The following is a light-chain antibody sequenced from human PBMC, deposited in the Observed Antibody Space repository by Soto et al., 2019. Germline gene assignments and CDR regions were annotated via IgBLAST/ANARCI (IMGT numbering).Light chain of an antibody. J-gene: IGLJ1*01. Sequence: SVLTQPPSTSATPGPRVTISCSGSSSNIGSNTLICYQQLPGTAPNRLIISNDQRPSGVPDRCSGSKSGTSDSLAISGLQAEDEADYYCAAWDDSLNGSYVFGTGTKVTIL. V-gene: IGLV1-44*01. CDR3: AAWDDSLNGSYV. CDR1: SSNIGSNT. CDR2: SND.